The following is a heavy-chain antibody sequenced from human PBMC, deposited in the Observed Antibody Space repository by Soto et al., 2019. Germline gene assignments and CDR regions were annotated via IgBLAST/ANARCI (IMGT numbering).Heavy chain of an antibody. CDR2: IYYSGST. D-gene: IGHD2-15*01. Sequence: SETLSLTCTVSGGSISSSSYYWGWIRQPPGKGLEWIGSIYYSGSTYYNPSLKSRVTISVDTSKNQFSLRLSSVTAADTAVYYCARQLPDIVVVVAATQDWGQGTLVTVSS. CDR3: ARQLPDIVVVVAATQD. V-gene: IGHV4-39*01. CDR1: GGSISSSSYY. J-gene: IGHJ4*02.